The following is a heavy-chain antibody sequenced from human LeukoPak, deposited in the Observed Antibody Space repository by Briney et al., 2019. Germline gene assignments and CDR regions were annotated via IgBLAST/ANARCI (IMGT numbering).Heavy chain of an antibody. CDR1: GYTFTNYG. CDR2: ISGYNGNT. Sequence: ASVKVSCKASGYTFTNYGSSWVRQAPGQGLEWMGWISGYNGNTDYAQKVQGRVTMTTDTSTSTAYMELRSLRSDDTAVYYCARRSMVRGVIIVKGDDAFDIWGQGTVVTVSS. J-gene: IGHJ3*02. D-gene: IGHD3-10*01. V-gene: IGHV1-18*01. CDR3: ARRSMVRGVIIVKGDDAFDI.